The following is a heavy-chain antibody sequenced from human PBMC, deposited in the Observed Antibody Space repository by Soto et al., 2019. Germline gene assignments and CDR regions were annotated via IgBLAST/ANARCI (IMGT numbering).Heavy chain of an antibody. D-gene: IGHD3-10*01. V-gene: IGHV3-13*04. CDR1: GFTFSSYD. CDR3: ARGVGLDP. Sequence: EVQLVESGGGLVQPGGSLRLSCAASGFTFSSYDMHWVRQATGKGLEWVSAIGTAGDTYYPGSVKGRFTISRENAKNSLYLHMNILRAGDTAVYYWARGVGLDPWGQGTLVTVSS. J-gene: IGHJ5*02. CDR2: IGTAGDT.